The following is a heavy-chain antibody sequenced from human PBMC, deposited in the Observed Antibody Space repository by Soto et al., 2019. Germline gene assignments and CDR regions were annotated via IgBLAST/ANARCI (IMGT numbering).Heavy chain of an antibody. CDR3: ARVRRSSLRAGEFDY. CDR1: GGTFSSYA. CDR2: IIPIFGTA. Sequence: SVKVSCKASGGTFSSYAISWVRQAPGQELEWMGGIIPIFGTANYAQKFQGRVTITADESTSTAYMELSSLRSEDTAVYYCARVRRSSLRAGEFDYWGQGTLVTVSS. V-gene: IGHV1-69*13. J-gene: IGHJ4*02. D-gene: IGHD6-6*01.